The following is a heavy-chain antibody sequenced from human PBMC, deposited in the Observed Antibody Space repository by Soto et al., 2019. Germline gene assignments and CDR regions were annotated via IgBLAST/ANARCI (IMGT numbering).Heavy chain of an antibody. CDR1: GLIFSDVW. V-gene: IGHV3-15*01. Sequence: PGGSLRLSCAASGLIFSDVWTTWVRQAPGKGLEWVGRIKTKSDDGTIDYAAPVRGRFTISRDDSKNTLYLQMTSLTPDDAGVYYCTTSNLGVDFWGPGTLVTVSS. CDR3: TTSNLGVDF. J-gene: IGHJ4*02. D-gene: IGHD1-1*01. CDR2: IKTKSDDGTI.